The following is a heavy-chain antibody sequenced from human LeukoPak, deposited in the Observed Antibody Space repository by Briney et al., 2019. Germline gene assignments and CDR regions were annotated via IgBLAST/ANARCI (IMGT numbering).Heavy chain of an antibody. V-gene: IGHV3-23*01. J-gene: IGHJ4*02. CDR1: GFTFSSYA. CDR2: ISGSGDSR. CDR3: ATSRVFDY. Sequence: PGGSLRLSCAASGFTFSSYAMSWVRQAPGKGLEWVSGISGSGDSRYYADSVKGRFTISRDNAKNSLYLQMHSLRTEDTAVYYCATSRVFDYWGQGDLVTVSS.